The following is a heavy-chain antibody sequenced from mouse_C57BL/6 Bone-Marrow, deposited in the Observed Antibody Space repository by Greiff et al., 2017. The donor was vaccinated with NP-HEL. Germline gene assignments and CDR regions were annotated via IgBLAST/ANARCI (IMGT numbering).Heavy chain of an antibody. Sequence: VQLKQPGAELVKPGASVKLSCKASGYTFTSYWMHWVKQRPGQGLEWIGMIHPNSGSTNYNEKFKSKATLTVDKSSSTAYMQLSSLTSEDSAVYYCALYDGYYWFAYWGQGTLVTVSA. D-gene: IGHD2-3*01. J-gene: IGHJ3*01. CDR2: IHPNSGST. CDR3: ALYDGYYWFAY. V-gene: IGHV1-64*01. CDR1: GYTFTSYW.